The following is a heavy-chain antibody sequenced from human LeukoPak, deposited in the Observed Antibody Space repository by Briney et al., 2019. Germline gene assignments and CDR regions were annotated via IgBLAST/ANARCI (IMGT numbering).Heavy chain of an antibody. D-gene: IGHD6-19*01. CDR2: IYHSGST. CDR3: ARASGWYGYYFDY. J-gene: IGHJ4*02. Sequence: PSGTLSLTCAVSGGSISSSNWWSWVRQPPGKGLEWIGEIYHSGSTNYNPSLKSRVTISVDKSKNQFSLKLSSVTAADTAVYYCARASGWYGYYFDYWGQGTLVTVSS. CDR1: GGSISSSNW. V-gene: IGHV4-4*02.